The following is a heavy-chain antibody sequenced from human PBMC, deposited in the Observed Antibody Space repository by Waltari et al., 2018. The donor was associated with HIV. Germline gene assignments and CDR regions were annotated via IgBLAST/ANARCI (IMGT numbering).Heavy chain of an antibody. CDR1: GCSIRSSNSY. J-gene: IGHJ6*02. D-gene: IGHD3-22*01. CDR3: ARTSYYDTRGWGGMDV. Sequence: QVRLQESGPGLVKPSQTLSLTCTVPGCSIRSSNSYSIWIRPPAGKGLEWIGRFYTSGNINYNPSLKRRATISTDTSKNQFSLKLTSVTAADTAVYYCARTSYYDTRGWGGMDVWGQGTTVTVSS. V-gene: IGHV4-61*02. CDR2: FYTSGNI.